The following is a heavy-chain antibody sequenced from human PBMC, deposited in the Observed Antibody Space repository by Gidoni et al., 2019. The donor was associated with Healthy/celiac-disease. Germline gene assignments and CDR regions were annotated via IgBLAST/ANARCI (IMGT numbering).Heavy chain of an antibody. V-gene: IGHV3-49*04. CDR2: IRSKAYGGTT. Sequence: EVQLVESGGGLVQPGRSLRLSCTASGFTSGDYAMSWVRPAPGKGLEWVGFIRSKAYGGTTEYAASVKGRFTISRDDSKSIAYLQMNSLKTEDTAVYYCTRDLAEKYYYDSSGKLDYWGQGTLVTVSS. CDR1: GFTSGDYA. CDR3: TRDLAEKYYYDSSGKLDY. J-gene: IGHJ4*02. D-gene: IGHD3-22*01.